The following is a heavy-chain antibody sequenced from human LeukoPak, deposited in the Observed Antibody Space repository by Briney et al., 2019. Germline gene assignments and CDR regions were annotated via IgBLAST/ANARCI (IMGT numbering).Heavy chain of an antibody. CDR3: AKAFVPYYYGMDV. Sequence: GGSLRLSCAASGFTFSDYSMRWVRQAPGKGLEWVSSISGTGDVSKYADSVKGRFTISRDNSKNALYLQVNSLRAEETAVYYCAKAFVPYYYGMDVWGQGTTVTVS. CDR2: ISGTGDVS. D-gene: IGHD2/OR15-2a*01. V-gene: IGHV3-23*01. J-gene: IGHJ6*02. CDR1: GFTFSDYS.